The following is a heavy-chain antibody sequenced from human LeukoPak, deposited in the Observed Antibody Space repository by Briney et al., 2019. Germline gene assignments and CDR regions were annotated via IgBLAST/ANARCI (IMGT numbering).Heavy chain of an antibody. CDR1: GYTFTGYY. V-gene: IGHV1-46*01. Sequence: GASVKVSCKASGYTFTGYYMHWVRQAPGQGLEWMGWINPSGGSTSYAQKFQGRVTMTRDMSTSTVYMELSSLRSEDTAVYYCARDLSYDSSGLFSFDYWGQGTLVTVSS. CDR3: ARDLSYDSSGLFSFDY. J-gene: IGHJ4*02. D-gene: IGHD3-22*01. CDR2: INPSGGST.